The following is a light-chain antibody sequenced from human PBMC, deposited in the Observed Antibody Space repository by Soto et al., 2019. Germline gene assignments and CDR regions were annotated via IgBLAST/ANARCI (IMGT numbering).Light chain of an antibody. V-gene: IGKV3-20*01. CDR1: QTISSTY. CDR3: QQYTSSPFT. CDR2: GAS. Sequence: VLTQSPGTLSLSPGERATISCRASQTISSTYVAWYQHKPGQAPRLLIYGASSRATGIPHRFSGRGSGTDFTLTISRLEPEDFAVYYCQQYTSSPFTFGPGTKVDIK. J-gene: IGKJ3*01.